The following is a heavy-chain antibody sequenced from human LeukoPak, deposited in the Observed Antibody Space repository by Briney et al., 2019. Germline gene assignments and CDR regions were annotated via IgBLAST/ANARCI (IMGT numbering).Heavy chain of an antibody. D-gene: IGHD7-27*01. CDR2: IRSKAYGETA. CDR1: GFTFGDYA. Sequence: KSGGSLRLSCTASGFTFGDYAMSWIRQAPGKGLEWVGFIRSKAYGETADYAASVKGRFTISRDDSKSIAYLQMNSLKTEDTAVYYCTRDRGSSTLGDYWGQGTLVTVSS. J-gene: IGHJ4*01. CDR3: TRDRGSSTLGDY. V-gene: IGHV3-49*05.